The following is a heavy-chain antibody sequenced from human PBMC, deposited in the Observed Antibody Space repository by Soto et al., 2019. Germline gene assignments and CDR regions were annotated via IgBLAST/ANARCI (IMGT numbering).Heavy chain of an antibody. Sequence: QVQLVQSGAEVKKPGSSVKVSCKASGGTFSSYAISWVRQAPGQGLEWMGGIIPIFGTANYAQKFQGRVTITADESTSTAYMELSSLRSEDTAVYYCARDRNRGPNFIPWFDPWGQGPLVTVSS. J-gene: IGHJ5*02. CDR2: IIPIFGTA. CDR3: ARDRNRGPNFIPWFDP. D-gene: IGHD7-27*01. V-gene: IGHV1-69*01. CDR1: GGTFSSYA.